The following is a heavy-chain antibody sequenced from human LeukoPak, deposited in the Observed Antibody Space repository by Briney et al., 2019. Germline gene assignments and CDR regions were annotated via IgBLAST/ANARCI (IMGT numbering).Heavy chain of an antibody. CDR1: RFTFSSYW. J-gene: IGHJ4*02. D-gene: IGHD2/OR15-2a*01. Sequence: GGSLRLSCAASRFTFSSYWMHWVRQTPGKGLVWVSDINSDGRATNYADSVKGRFTISRDNAQNALYLQMNSLRAEDTAVYYCARGTALQDYWGQGTLVTVSS. CDR3: ARGTALQDY. CDR2: INSDGRAT. V-gene: IGHV3-74*01.